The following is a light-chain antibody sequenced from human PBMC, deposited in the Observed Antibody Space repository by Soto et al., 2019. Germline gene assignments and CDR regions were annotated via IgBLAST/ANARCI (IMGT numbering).Light chain of an antibody. CDR1: QSVDRY. CDR2: DAY. V-gene: IGKV3-11*01. J-gene: IGKJ2*01. Sequence: EVVLTQSPDTLSLSPGETATLSCRASQSVDRYVAWYQQKLGQAPRLLIYDAYTRATGVGARFTGSGSATGFSFNITSLEPEGFAIYLRQQRGKLPNPFGPGTKVEMK. CDR3: QQRGKLPNP.